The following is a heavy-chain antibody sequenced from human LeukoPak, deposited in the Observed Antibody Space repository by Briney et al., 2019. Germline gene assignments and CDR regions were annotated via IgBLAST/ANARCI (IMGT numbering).Heavy chain of an antibody. J-gene: IGHJ3*02. Sequence: SETLSLTCTVSGGSISSGSYYWSWIRQPPEKGLEWIGTIYYSGNTYYNPSLKSRVTISVDTSKNQFSLKLSSVTAADTAVYYCARRISGAFDIWGQGTMVTVSS. CDR3: ARRISGAFDI. D-gene: IGHD3-10*01. CDR2: IYYSGNT. V-gene: IGHV4-39*07. CDR1: GGSISSGSYY.